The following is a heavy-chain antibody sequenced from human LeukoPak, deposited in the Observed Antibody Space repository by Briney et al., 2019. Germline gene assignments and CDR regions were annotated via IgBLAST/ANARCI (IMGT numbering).Heavy chain of an antibody. D-gene: IGHD5-12*01. CDR2: INSDGSST. CDR3: AREGGYGVNYFDY. CDR1: GFTFSSYW. V-gene: IGHV3-74*01. J-gene: IGHJ4*02. Sequence: HPGGSLRLSCAASGFTFSSYWMHWVRQAPGKGLLWVSRINSDGSSTSYADSVKGRFTISRDNAKNTLYLQMNSLRAEDTAVYYCAREGGYGVNYFDYWGQGTLVTVSS.